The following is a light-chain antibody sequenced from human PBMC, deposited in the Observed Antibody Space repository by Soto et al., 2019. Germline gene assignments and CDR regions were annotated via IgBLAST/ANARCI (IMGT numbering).Light chain of an antibody. CDR1: QSISRY. CDR2: AAS. V-gene: IGKV1-39*01. J-gene: IGKJ1*01. CDR3: QQNYRDTPWT. Sequence: DIQMTQSPSSLSASVGERVTITCRASQSISRYVNWYQQKPGKAPTLLISAASSLERGVPSRFSGGGSGTDFTLTISSLQPEEFASYHCQQNYRDTPWTFGQGTKVEVK.